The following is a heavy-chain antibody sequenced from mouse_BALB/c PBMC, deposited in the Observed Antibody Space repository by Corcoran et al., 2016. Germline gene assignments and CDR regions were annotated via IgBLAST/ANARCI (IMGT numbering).Heavy chain of an antibody. CDR3: ASFGEGYAIDC. Sequence: QVQLQQSGAELMKPGASVKISCKATGYTFSSYWIEWVKQRPGHGLEWIGEILPGSGSTTYNEKFKGKATVTADTSANTAYMQLSSLTSADSAVYDGASFGEGYAIDCWGQGTAVTASS. D-gene: IGHD2-13*01. V-gene: IGHV1-9*01. CDR1: GYTFSSYW. J-gene: IGHJ4*01. CDR2: ILPGSGST.